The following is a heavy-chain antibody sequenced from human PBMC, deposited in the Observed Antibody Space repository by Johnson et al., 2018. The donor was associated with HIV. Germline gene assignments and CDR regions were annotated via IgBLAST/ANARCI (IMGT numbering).Heavy chain of an antibody. V-gene: IGHV3-30*14. CDR2: ISFDGNDK. J-gene: IGHJ3*02. Sequence: QVQLVESGGGVVQPGRSLRLSCAASGFTFSIYAMHWVRQAPGKGLEWVSLISFDGNDKYYADSVKGRFTISRENSKNTVYLQMNILRAEETAVYYCAKDLLTLDAFDIWGQGTMVTVSS. CDR3: AKDLLTLDAFDI. CDR1: GFTFSIYA.